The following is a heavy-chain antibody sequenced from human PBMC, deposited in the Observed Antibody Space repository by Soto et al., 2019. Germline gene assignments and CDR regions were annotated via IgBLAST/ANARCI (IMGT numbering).Heavy chain of an antibody. CDR3: ARERVLKAATTADSYYFYYGMDV. J-gene: IGHJ6*02. CDR2: IIPIFGTP. Sequence: QAQLVQSGAEVKKPGSSVKVSCKASGDTFNTYGISWVRQAPGQGLEWMGVIIPIFGTPNNAQRFQGRLTMTADRSTSTAYMELRSPRAEDTAVYYCARERVLKAATTADSYYFYYGMDVWGPGTTVTVSS. CDR1: GDTFNTYG. D-gene: IGHD2-8*01. V-gene: IGHV1-69*06.